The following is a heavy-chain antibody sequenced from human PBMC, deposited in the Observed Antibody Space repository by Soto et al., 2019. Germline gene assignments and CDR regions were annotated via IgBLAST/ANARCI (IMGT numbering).Heavy chain of an antibody. D-gene: IGHD3-3*01. V-gene: IGHV3-30-3*01. Sequence: GESLKISCAASGFTFSSYAMHWVRQAPGKGLEWVAVISYDGSNKYYADSVKGRFTISRDNSKNTLYLQMNSLRAEDTAVYYCARDTSNYFDYWGQGTLVTVSS. CDR2: ISYDGSNK. J-gene: IGHJ4*02. CDR3: ARDTSNYFDY. CDR1: GFTFSSYA.